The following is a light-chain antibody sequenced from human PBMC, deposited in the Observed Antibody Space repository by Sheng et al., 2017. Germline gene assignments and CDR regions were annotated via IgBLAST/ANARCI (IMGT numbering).Light chain of an antibody. CDR3: QQRSNWPPIT. V-gene: IGKV3-11*01. J-gene: IGKJ5*01. CDR1: QTIRSY. CDR2: DTF. Sequence: EIVLTQSPATLSLSPGESATLSCRASQTIRSYLAWYQQKPGQAPRLLIYDTFSRAPGVPPRFSGSGSGTDFTLTISSLEPEDFAVYYCQQRSNWPPITFGQGTRVDIK.